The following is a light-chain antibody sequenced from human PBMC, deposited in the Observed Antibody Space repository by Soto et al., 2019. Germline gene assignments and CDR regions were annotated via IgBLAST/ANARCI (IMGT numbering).Light chain of an antibody. V-gene: IGLV1-40*01. CDR2: GNS. J-gene: IGLJ2*01. Sequence: QSVLTQEASVSGTVGQKVTLSCTGNSNNVGGYPVGWYQQISHGTPKTVMFGNSLPSGIPDRFSGSKSGTSASLAITGLQAEDEADYYCQSYDRGLRVFGGGTKLTVL. CDR1: SNNVGGYP. CDR3: QSYDRGLRV.